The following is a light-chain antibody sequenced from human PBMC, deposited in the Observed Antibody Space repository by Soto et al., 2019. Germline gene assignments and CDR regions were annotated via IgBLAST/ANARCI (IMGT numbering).Light chain of an antibody. CDR3: SSYTGSSTIYV. CDR2: AVS. CDR1: SSDIGGYNY. Sequence: QSALTQPASVSGSPGQSITISCTGTSSDIGGYNYVSWYQQHPGKVPKLKIFAVSXXPSGVYYRFSRSKAGNTASLTISGLQAEDEADYDCSSYTGSSTIYVLGTGAKV. V-gene: IGLV2-14*01. J-gene: IGLJ1*01.